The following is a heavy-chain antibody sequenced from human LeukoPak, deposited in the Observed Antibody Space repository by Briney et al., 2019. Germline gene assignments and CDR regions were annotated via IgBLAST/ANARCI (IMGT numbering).Heavy chain of an antibody. V-gene: IGHV3-23*01. CDR1: GFTFSTFA. CDR3: ARASIVGATCFDY. CDR2: IFPSGGEI. Sequence: GGSLRLSCAASGFTFSTFAMLWVRQPRGKGLEWVSSIFPSGGEIHYADSVRGRFTISRDNSKSTLSLQMNSLRAEDTAVYYCARASIVGATCFDYWGQGTLVTVSS. D-gene: IGHD1-26*01. J-gene: IGHJ4*02.